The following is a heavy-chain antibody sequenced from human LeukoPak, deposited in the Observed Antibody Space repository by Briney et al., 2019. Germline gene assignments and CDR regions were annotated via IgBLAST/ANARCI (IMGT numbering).Heavy chain of an antibody. J-gene: IGHJ4*02. CDR3: AKGYTVSSDDYGDPSDY. D-gene: IGHD4-17*01. V-gene: IGHV3-23*01. Sequence: PGGSLRLSCAASGFTFSSYAMSWVRQAPGKGLEWVSAISGSGGSTYYADSVKGWFTISRDNSKNTLYLQMNSLRAEDTAVYYCAKGYTVSSDDYGDPSDYWGQGTLVTVSS. CDR2: ISGSGGST. CDR1: GFTFSSYA.